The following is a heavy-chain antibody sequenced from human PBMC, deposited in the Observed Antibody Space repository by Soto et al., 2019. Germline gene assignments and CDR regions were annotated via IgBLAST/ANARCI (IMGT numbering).Heavy chain of an antibody. Sequence: PGGSLRLSCAASGFTFGYYWMSWVRQAPGKGLEWVSSISSTTNYIYYGDSMKGRFTISRDNAKNSLYLEMNSLRAEDTAVYYCARESEDLTSNFDYWGQGTLVTVSS. CDR3: ARESEDLTSNFDY. CDR2: ISSTTNYI. V-gene: IGHV3-21*06. CDR1: GFTFGYYW. J-gene: IGHJ4*02.